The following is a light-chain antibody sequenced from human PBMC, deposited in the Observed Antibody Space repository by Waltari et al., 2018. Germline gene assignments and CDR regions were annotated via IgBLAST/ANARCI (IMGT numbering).Light chain of an antibody. J-gene: IGKJ4*01. V-gene: IGKV1-5*03. Sequence: DIQMTQSPSALSASVGHRVIITCRASQTISEWLAWYQQKPGEAPNLLIYMASTLERGVPSRFSGSGDGTEFTLTISSVRPDDFGTYYCQQYSSVPLTFGGGTKVEIK. CDR1: QTISEW. CDR2: MAS. CDR3: QQYSSVPLT.